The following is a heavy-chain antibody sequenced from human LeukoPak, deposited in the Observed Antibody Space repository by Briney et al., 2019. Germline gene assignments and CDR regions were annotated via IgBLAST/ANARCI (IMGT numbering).Heavy chain of an antibody. J-gene: IGHJ4*02. V-gene: IGHV1-69*06. Sequence: ASVKVSCKTSGYTFTNYGISWVRQAPGQGLEWMGGIIPIFGTANYAQKFQGRVTITADKSTSTAYMELSSLRSEDTAVYYCARAEAVAAPLDYWGQGTLVTVSS. CDR2: IIPIFGTA. CDR1: GYTFTNYG. D-gene: IGHD6-19*01. CDR3: ARAEAVAAPLDY.